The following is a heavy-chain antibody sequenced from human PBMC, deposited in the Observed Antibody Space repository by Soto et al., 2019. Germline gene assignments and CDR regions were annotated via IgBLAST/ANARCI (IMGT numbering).Heavy chain of an antibody. Sequence: GGSLRLSCAPSGFAFSTYWMHWVRQAPGKGLLWVSRIKFDGSSTYYADSVKGRFTISRDDAKNTLFLQMNGLRVDDTAVYYCARGAKNIYAMDVWGQGTTVTVSS. CDR2: IKFDGSST. CDR1: GFAFSTYW. J-gene: IGHJ6*02. CDR3: ARGAKNIYAMDV. V-gene: IGHV3-74*01.